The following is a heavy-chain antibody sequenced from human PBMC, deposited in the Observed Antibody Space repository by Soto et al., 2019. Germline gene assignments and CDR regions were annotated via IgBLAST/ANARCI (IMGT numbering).Heavy chain of an antibody. CDR3: ARVPDR. Sequence: PSETLSLTCTVSGGSISSYYWSWIRQPPGKGLEWIGCIYHNGNTNYNPSLKSRVTISVDTSKNQFSLKLSSVTAADTAVYYCARVPDRWGQGTLVTVSS. CDR2: IYHNGNT. V-gene: IGHV4-59*12. CDR1: GGSISSYY. D-gene: IGHD2-2*01. J-gene: IGHJ5*02.